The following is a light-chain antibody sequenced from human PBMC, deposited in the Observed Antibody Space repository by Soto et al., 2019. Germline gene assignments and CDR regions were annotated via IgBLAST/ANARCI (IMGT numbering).Light chain of an antibody. J-gene: IGKJ1*01. CDR2: GTS. CDR3: QQYGRT. Sequence: EIVLTQSPGTLSLSPGERATLSCRASQSVSSSYLAWYQQKPGQAPRLLIYGTSSRATGIPDRFSGSGSGTDFTLTSSRLEPEDFAFYYCQQYGRTFGQGTKVDI. CDR1: QSVSSSY. V-gene: IGKV3-20*01.